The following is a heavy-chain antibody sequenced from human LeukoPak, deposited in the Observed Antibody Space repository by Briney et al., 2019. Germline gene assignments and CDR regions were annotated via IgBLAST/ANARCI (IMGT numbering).Heavy chain of an antibody. CDR1: GYTFTGYY. D-gene: IGHD5-18*01. Sequence: GASVKVSCKASGYTFTGYYMHWVRQAPGQGLEWMGRINPNSGGTNYAQKFQGRVTMTRDTSTSTVYMELSSLRSEDTAVYYCARVDTEFDYWGQGTLVTVSS. V-gene: IGHV1-2*06. CDR2: INPNSGGT. J-gene: IGHJ4*02. CDR3: ARVDTEFDY.